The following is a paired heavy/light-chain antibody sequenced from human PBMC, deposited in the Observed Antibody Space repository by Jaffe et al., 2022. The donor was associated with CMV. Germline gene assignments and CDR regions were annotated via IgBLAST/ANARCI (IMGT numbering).Light chain of an antibody. CDR2: AAS. J-gene: IGKJ3*01. Sequence: DIQMTQSPSSVSASVGDRVTITCRASQGISSWLAWYQQKPGKAPKLLIYAASSLQSGVPSRFSGSGSGTDFTLTISSLQPEDFATYYCQQANSIPTFGPGTKVDIK. V-gene: IGKV1D-12*01. CDR3: QQANSIPT. CDR1: QGISSW.
Heavy chain of an antibody. D-gene: IGHD1-1*01. J-gene: IGHJ4*02. CDR1: GGSISSSTYY. Sequence: QVQLQESGPGLVKPSETLSLACNVSGGSISSSTYYWGWIRQPPGKGLEWIGTIYYSGSTSYNPSLKSRATISVDTSKNQFSLKVSSVTAADTAVYYCARRGTGGRSFDYWGQGILVTVSS. CDR3: ARRGTGGRSFDY. CDR2: IYYSGST. V-gene: IGHV4-39*01.